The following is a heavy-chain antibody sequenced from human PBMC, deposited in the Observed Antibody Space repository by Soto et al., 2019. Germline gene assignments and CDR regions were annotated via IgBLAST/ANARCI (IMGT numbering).Heavy chain of an antibody. J-gene: IGHJ4*02. CDR1: GYTFTSYY. Sequence: ASVKVSCKASGYTFTSYYMHWVRKAPGQGLEWMGIINPSGGSTSYAQKFQGRVTMTRDTSTSTVYMELSSLRSEDTAVYYCARTYYYGSGSYYYYFDYWGQGTLVTVSS. CDR3: ARTYYYGSGSYYYYFDY. CDR2: INPSGGST. V-gene: IGHV1-46*01. D-gene: IGHD3-10*01.